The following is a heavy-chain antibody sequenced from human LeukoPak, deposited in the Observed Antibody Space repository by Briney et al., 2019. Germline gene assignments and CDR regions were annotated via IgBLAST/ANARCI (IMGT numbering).Heavy chain of an antibody. V-gene: IGHV4-59*01. CDR3: ARIYGSGFDY. CDR2: IYYSWST. Sequence: SETLSLTCTVSGGSISSYYWSWIRQPPGKGLEWIGYIYYSWSTNYNPSLKSRVTISVDTSKNQFSLKLSSVTAADTAVYYCARIYGSGFDYWGQGTLVTVSS. D-gene: IGHD3-10*01. J-gene: IGHJ4*02. CDR1: GGSISSYY.